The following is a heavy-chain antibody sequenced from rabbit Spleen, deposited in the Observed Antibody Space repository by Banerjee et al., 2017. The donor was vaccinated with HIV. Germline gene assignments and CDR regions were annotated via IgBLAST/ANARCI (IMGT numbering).Heavy chain of an antibody. CDR1: GIDFSTYG. J-gene: IGHJ5*01. CDR3: ARGINYWTDWLDL. CDR2: IYPDYGTI. D-gene: IGHD8-1*01. Sequence: HLVESGGGLVTLGGSLKLSCKVSGIDFSTYGISWVRQAPGKGLEWIGYIYPDYGTIDYANWVNGRFTISLDNAQNTVFLRMTSLTAADTGTYFCARGINYWTDWLDLWGPGTLVTVS. V-gene: IGHV1S7*01.